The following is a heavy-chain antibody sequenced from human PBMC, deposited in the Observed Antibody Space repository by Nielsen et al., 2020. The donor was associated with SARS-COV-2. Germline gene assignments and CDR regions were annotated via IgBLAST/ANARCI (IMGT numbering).Heavy chain of an antibody. CDR1: GFTFSSYS. CDR2: ISYDGSNK. Sequence: GESLKISCAASGFTFSSYSMNWVRQAPGKGLEWVAVISYDGSNKYYADSVKGRFTISRDNSKNTLYLQMNSLRAEDTAVYYCARVGLVYGMDVWGQGTTVTVSS. J-gene: IGHJ6*02. D-gene: IGHD3/OR15-3a*01. V-gene: IGHV3-30*03. CDR3: ARVGLVYGMDV.